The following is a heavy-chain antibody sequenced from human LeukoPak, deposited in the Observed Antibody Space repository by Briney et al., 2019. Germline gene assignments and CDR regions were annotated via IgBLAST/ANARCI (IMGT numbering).Heavy chain of an antibody. CDR3: TTDPWPLWFGELDHNWFDP. J-gene: IGHJ5*02. D-gene: IGHD3-10*01. Sequence: GGSLRLSCAASGFTFSNAWMSWVRQAPGKGLEWVGRIKSKTDGGTTDYAAPVKGRFTISRDDSKNTLYLQMNSLKTEDTAVYYCTTDPWPLWFGELDHNWFDPWGQGTLVTVSS. CDR2: IKSKTDGGTT. CDR1: GFTFSNAW. V-gene: IGHV3-15*01.